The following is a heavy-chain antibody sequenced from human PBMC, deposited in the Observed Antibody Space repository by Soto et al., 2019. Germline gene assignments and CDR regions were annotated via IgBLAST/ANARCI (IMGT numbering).Heavy chain of an antibody. D-gene: IGHD3-22*01. J-gene: IGHJ3*02. V-gene: IGHV3-30-3*01. CDR2: ISYDGSNK. CDR1: GFTFSSYA. Sequence: VQLVESGGGLVKPGGSLRLSCAASGFTFSSYAMHWVRQAPGKGLEWVAVISYDGSNKYYADSVKGRFTISRDNSKNTLYLQMNSLRAEDTAVYYCARDAYSSGVFDIWGQGTMVTVSS. CDR3: ARDAYSSGVFDI.